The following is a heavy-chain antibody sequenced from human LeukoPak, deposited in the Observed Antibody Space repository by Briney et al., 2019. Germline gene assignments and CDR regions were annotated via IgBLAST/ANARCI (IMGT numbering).Heavy chain of an antibody. Sequence: GGSLRLSCAASGFTFSSYSMNWVRQAPGKGLEWVSYISSSSSTIYYADSVKGRFTISRDNAKSSLYLQVNSLRAEDTAVYYCARDGTYYLYYMDVWGKGTTVTVSS. J-gene: IGHJ6*03. CDR2: ISSSSSTI. CDR1: GFTFSSYS. D-gene: IGHD3-10*01. CDR3: ARDGTYYLYYMDV. V-gene: IGHV3-48*01.